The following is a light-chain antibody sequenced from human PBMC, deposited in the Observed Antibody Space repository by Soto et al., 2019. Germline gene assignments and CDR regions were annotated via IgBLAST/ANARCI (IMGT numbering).Light chain of an antibody. Sequence: DIQMTQSPSSLSASVGDRVTITCQASQDISNYLNWFQQKLGKAPNLLINGASNLETGVPSRISGTGSGTDVSLTIISLQPEDVATYYCQQYHSLPWTFGQGTKVEIK. V-gene: IGKV1-33*01. CDR3: QQYHSLPWT. CDR2: GAS. J-gene: IGKJ1*01. CDR1: QDISNY.